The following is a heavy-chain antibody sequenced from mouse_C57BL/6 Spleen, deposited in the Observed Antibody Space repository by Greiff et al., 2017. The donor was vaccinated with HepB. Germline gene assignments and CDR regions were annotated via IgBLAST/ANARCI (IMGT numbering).Heavy chain of an antibody. CDR3: ARSKEIYYEYDQGFAY. J-gene: IGHJ3*01. CDR1: GYTFTSYG. CDR2: IYPRSGNT. V-gene: IGHV1-81*01. Sequence: QVQLQQSGAELARPGASVKLSCKASGYTFTSYGISWVKQRTGQGLEWIGEIYPRSGNTYYNEKFKGKATLTADKSSSTAYMELRSLTSEDSAVYFCARSKEIYYEYDQGFAYWGQGTLVTVSA. D-gene: IGHD2-4*01.